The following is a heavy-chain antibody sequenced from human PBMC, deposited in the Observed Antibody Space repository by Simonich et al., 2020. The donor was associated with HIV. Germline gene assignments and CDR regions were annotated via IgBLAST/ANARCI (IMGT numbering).Heavy chain of an antibody. CDR2: INRSGSA. CDR1: GGSFSGYY. V-gene: IGHV4-34*01. D-gene: IGHD3-3*01. Sequence: QVQLQQWGAGLLKPSETLSLTCAVYGGSFSGYYWSWIRQSPGKGLEWIGEINRSGSAHHNPAHKGRVTIAVDTSKNQFSVKLSSVTVADTAVYYCARRTTAYYNFWSGYYFDYWGQGTQVTVSS. CDR3: ARRTTAYYNFWSGYYFDY. J-gene: IGHJ4*02.